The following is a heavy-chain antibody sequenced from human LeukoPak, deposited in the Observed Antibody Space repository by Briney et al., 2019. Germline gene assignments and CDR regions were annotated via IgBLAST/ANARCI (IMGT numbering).Heavy chain of an antibody. CDR3: ARGDIVVVPAATVYYYYYMDV. V-gene: IGHV3-11*01. J-gene: IGHJ6*03. Sequence: GGSLRLSCAASGFTFSDYFMSWIRQAPGKGLEWVSYISSSGSIIYYADSVKGRFTISRDNSKNSLYLQMNSLRAEDTAVYYCARGDIVVVPAATVYYYYYMDVWGKGTTVTISS. CDR1: GFTFSDYF. D-gene: IGHD2-2*01. CDR2: ISSSGSII.